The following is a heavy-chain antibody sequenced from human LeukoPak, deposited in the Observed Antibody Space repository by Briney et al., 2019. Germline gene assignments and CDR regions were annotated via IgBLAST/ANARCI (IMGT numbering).Heavy chain of an antibody. D-gene: IGHD2-15*01. Sequence: GGSLRLSCAASGFSVSDYYMNWVRQAPGKGLEWVSFIYSDGRTYYADSVKGRFTISRDNSRNTLYLQMNSLRVEDTAVYYCARDDIPVIWGQGTLVTVSS. CDR3: ARDDIPVI. CDR1: GFSVSDYY. V-gene: IGHV3-53*01. J-gene: IGHJ4*02. CDR2: IYSDGRT.